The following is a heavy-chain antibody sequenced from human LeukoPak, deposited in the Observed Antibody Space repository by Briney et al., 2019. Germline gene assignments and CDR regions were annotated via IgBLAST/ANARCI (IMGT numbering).Heavy chain of an antibody. Sequence: GGSLRLSCAASGFTFSSYSMNWVRQAPGKGLEWVSSISSSSSYIYYADSVKGRFTISRDNAKNSLYPQMNSLRAEDTAVYYCARDPNSGTTRYWGQGTLVTVSS. J-gene: IGHJ4*02. V-gene: IGHV3-21*01. CDR2: ISSSSSYI. CDR3: ARDPNSGTTRY. D-gene: IGHD1-7*01. CDR1: GFTFSSYS.